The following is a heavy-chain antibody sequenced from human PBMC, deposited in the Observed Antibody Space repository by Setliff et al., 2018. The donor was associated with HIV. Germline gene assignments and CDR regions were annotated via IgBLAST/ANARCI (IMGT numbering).Heavy chain of an antibody. V-gene: IGHV2-70*04. CDR2: IDWDVDK. Sequence: SGPTLVNPTQTLTLTCTFSGFSLSTRGVGVGWIRQPPGKALEWLARIDWDVDKFYTTSLKTRLTISKDTSKNQVVLTMTNMDPVDTATYYCAREIAAPQGFDYWGQGTLVTVSS. CDR1: GFSLSTRGVG. D-gene: IGHD6-25*01. J-gene: IGHJ4*02. CDR3: AREIAAPQGFDY.